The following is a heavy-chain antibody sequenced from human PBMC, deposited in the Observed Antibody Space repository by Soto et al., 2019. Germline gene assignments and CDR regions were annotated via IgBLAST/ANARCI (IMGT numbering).Heavy chain of an antibody. D-gene: IGHD2-2*01. CDR1: GFTFSIYA. Sequence: PWGSLRISCASSGFTFSIYAMNWVGQAPGKGLEWVSAISGSGGSTYYADSVKGRFTISRDNSKNTLYRQMNSLRAEDTAVYYCAKKGKYQLPLEERSWFDPWGQGTMVTVSS. CDR3: AKKGKYQLPLEERSWFDP. V-gene: IGHV3-23*01. J-gene: IGHJ5*02. CDR2: ISGSGGST.